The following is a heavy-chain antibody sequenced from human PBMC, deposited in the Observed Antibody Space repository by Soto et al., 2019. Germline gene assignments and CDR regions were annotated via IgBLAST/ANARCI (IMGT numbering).Heavy chain of an antibody. Sequence: QVQLQESGPGLVKPSETLSLTCTVSGGSVSSGSYYWSWIRQPPGKGLEWIGYIYYSGSTNYNPSLKRRVTIAVDTSKNQFSLKLSSVTAADTAVYYCARQEAYPDQYGDLAYWGQGTLVTVSS. V-gene: IGHV4-61*01. D-gene: IGHD4-17*01. CDR3: ARQEAYPDQYGDLAY. J-gene: IGHJ4*02. CDR1: GGSVSSGSYY. CDR2: IYYSGST.